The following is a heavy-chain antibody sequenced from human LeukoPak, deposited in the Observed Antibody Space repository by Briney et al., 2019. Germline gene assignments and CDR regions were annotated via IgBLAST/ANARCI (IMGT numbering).Heavy chain of an antibody. D-gene: IGHD3-3*01. Sequence: GGSLRLSCAASGFTFSSYWMHWVRQAPGKGLVWVSRINTDGSSTSYADSVKGRFTISGDNAKNTLYLQMNSLRAEDTAVYYCARSQGVVPTFDYWGQGTLVTVSS. J-gene: IGHJ4*02. CDR2: INTDGSST. V-gene: IGHV3-74*01. CDR3: ARSQGVVPTFDY. CDR1: GFTFSSYW.